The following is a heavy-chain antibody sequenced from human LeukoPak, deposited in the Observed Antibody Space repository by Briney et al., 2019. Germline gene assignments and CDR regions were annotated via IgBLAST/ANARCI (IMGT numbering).Heavy chain of an antibody. D-gene: IGHD3-10*01. CDR1: GYTFTSYD. J-gene: IGHJ4*02. CDR3: ARADYYGSGSYYNLCDY. Sequence: GASVKVSCKASGYTFTSYDINWVRQATGQGLEWTGWMNPNSGNTGYAQKFQGRVTMTTNTSLSTAYMELSSLRSEDTAVYYCARADYYGSGSYYNLCDYWGQGTLVTVSS. V-gene: IGHV1-8*01. CDR2: MNPNSGNT.